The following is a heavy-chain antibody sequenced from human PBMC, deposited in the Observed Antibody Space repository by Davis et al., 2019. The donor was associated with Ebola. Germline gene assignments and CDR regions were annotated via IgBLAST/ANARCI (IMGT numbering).Heavy chain of an antibody. J-gene: IGHJ3*02. CDR1: GFTFSTFA. D-gene: IGHD1-26*01. CDR3: ANPGGATGAFDI. CDR2: ISYDGTNE. V-gene: IGHV3-30*18. Sequence: GESLKISCAASGFTFSTFAMHWVRQAPGKGLEWVALISYDGTNEYYADSVKGRFTISRDNSKNTLYLQMNSLRAEDTAVYYCANPGGATGAFDIWGQGTMVTVSS.